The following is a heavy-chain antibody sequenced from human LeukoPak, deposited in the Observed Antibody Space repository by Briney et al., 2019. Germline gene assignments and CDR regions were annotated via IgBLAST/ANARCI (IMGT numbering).Heavy chain of an antibody. V-gene: IGHV4-39*01. Sequence: IYYSGSTYYNPSLKSRVTISVDTSKNQFSLKLSSVTAADTAVYYCARLSVVPAANNWFDPWGQGTLVTVSS. CDR2: IYYSGST. CDR3: ARLSVVPAANNWFDP. J-gene: IGHJ5*02. D-gene: IGHD2-2*01.